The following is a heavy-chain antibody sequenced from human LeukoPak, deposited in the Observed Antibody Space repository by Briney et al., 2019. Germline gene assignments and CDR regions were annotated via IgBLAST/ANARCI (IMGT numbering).Heavy chain of an antibody. V-gene: IGHV3-23*01. D-gene: IGHD2-15*01. J-gene: IGHJ4*02. CDR2: VSSSGGST. Sequence: PGGSLRLSCAASGFTFSKFAMSWVRQAPGKGLEWVSAVSSSGGSTYYADSVKGRFTASRDNSKNTLFLQMNSLRVEDTAIYYCARQLGYCSDGTCYLDNWGQGTLVTISS. CDR1: GFTFSKFA. CDR3: ARQLGYCSDGTCYLDN.